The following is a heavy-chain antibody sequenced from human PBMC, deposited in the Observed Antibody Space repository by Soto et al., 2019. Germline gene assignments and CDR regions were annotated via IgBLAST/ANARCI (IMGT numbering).Heavy chain of an antibody. D-gene: IGHD4-17*01. J-gene: IGHJ4*02. CDR3: AKDMLWWGMTTIHYFAS. Sequence: GGSLRLSCAASGFSFSTSSMAWVRQPPGKGLEWVSGISASGAATLYADSVKGRFTISRDNAKNTLFLQMNSLRPEDTALYYFAKDMLWWGMTTIHYFASWGQGTQVIASS. CDR2: ISASGAAT. V-gene: IGHV3-23*01. CDR1: GFSFSTSS.